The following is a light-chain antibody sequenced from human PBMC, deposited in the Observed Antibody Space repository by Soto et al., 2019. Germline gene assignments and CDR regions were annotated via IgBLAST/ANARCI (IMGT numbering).Light chain of an antibody. CDR2: DAS. CDR3: QQRGTWPWLT. J-gene: IGKJ4*01. V-gene: IGKV3-11*01. Sequence: EIVLKQSPGTLSLSPGERATLSCRASQSVNNYLAWYQQKPGQAPRLLIYDASNRATGIPPRFSDSGSGPDFTLTISSLEPEDSAVYYCQQRGTWPWLTFGGGTRVEI. CDR1: QSVNNY.